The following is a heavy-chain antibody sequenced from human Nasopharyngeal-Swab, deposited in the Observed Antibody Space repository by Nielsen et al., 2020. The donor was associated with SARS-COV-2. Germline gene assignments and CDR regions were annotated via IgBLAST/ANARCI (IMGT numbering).Heavy chain of an antibody. J-gene: IGHJ4*02. Sequence: GGSLRLSCAASGFTFSSYGMHWVRQAPGKGLEWVAVISYDGSNKYYADSVKGRFTISRDNSKNTLYLQMNSLRAEDTAVYYCAKESLLLRWFGELTSYFDYWGQGTLVTVSS. CDR2: ISYDGSNK. CDR1: GFTFSSYG. D-gene: IGHD3-10*01. V-gene: IGHV3-30*18. CDR3: AKESLLLRWFGELTSYFDY.